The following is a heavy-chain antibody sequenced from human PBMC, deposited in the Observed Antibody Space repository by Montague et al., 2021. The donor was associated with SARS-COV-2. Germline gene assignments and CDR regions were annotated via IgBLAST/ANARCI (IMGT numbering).Heavy chain of an antibody. CDR1: GFSLSTSGMC. V-gene: IGHV2-70*11. J-gene: IGHJ5*02. CDR3: ALETPMVTFLA. CDR2: IDWDDDK. Sequence: PALVKPTQTLTLTCTFSGFSLSTSGMCVSWIRQPPGKALEWLARIDWDDDKYYSTSLKTRPTISKDTSKNQVVLTMTNMDPVDTATYYCALETPMVTFLAWGQGTLVTVSS. D-gene: IGHD5-18*01.